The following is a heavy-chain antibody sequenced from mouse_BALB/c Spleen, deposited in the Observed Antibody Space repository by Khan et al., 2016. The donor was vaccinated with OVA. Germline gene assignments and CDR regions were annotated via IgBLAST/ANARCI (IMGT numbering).Heavy chain of an antibody. V-gene: IGHV3-8*02. CDR2: IIYTGYT. CDR1: GDSIPTGY. Sequence: VQLKESGPSLVKPSQTLSLTCSVTGDSIPTGYWNWIRKFPGNKLEYMGYIIYTGYTYYNPSLKSRVSITRHTSNNQYFLQLNSVTDADTATYYCARSMYRYAFVYWSQGTLVTVSA. J-gene: IGHJ3*01. CDR3: ARSMYRYAFVY. D-gene: IGHD2-14*01.